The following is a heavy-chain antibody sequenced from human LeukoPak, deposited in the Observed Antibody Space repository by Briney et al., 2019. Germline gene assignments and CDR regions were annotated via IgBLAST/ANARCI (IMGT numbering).Heavy chain of an antibody. CDR2: IYPGDSDT. V-gene: IGHV5-51*01. CDR1: GYRFTSYW. D-gene: IGHD4-17*01. CDR3: ARPEEHGDYVHDAFDI. Sequence: GESLKISCKASGYRFTSYWIGWVRQMPGKGLEWMGIIYPGDSDTRYRPSFQGQVTISADKSISTAYLQWSSLKASDTAMYYCARPEEHGDYVHDAFDIWGQGTMVTVSS. J-gene: IGHJ3*02.